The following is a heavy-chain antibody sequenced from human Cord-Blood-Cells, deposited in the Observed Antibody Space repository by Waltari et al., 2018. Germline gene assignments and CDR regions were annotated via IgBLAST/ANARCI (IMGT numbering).Heavy chain of an antibody. CDR3: AKEGGSGSYQTLDY. J-gene: IGHJ4*02. Sequence: EVQLLESGGGLVQPGGSLRLSCPASGFTFSSYAMSWVRQAPGKGLEWVSALGGSGGSTYYADSVKGRFTISRDNSKNTLYLQMNSLRAEDTAVYYCAKEGGSGSYQTLDYWGQGTLVTVSS. CDR2: LGGSGGST. D-gene: IGHD3-10*01. CDR1: GFTFSSYA. V-gene: IGHV3-23*01.